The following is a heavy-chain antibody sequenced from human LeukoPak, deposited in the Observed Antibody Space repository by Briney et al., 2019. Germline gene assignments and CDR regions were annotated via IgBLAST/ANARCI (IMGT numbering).Heavy chain of an antibody. J-gene: IGHJ4*02. CDR2: ITRNSNDI. Sequence: GGSLRLSCAASGFTFNVYSMSWVRQAPGKGLEWVSYITRNSNDIYYADSVKGRFTISRDNAKNSLYLQMNNLRAEDTAVYYCAKTLLDSSGYYYAGSDYWGQGILVTVST. V-gene: IGHV3-48*01. CDR3: AKTLLDSSGYYYAGSDY. D-gene: IGHD3-22*01. CDR1: GFTFNVYS.